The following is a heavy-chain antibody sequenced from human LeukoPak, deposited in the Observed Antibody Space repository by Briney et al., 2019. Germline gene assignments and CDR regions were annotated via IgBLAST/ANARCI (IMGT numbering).Heavy chain of an antibody. CDR1: GFSVSNYY. D-gene: IGHD1-26*01. J-gene: IGHJ4*02. CDR3: TRDPLWDLADY. V-gene: IGHV3-11*04. Sequence: GGSLRLSCTGSGFSVSNYYMSWVRQASGKGLERISYISSSGTTIHYAESVKGRFTISRDNAKNALYLQMNSLRAEDTAVYYCTRDPLWDLADYWGQGTLVTVSS. CDR2: ISSSGTTI.